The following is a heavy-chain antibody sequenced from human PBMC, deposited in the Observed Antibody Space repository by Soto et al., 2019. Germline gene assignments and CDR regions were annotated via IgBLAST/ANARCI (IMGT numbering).Heavy chain of an antibody. D-gene: IGHD2-8*01. J-gene: IGHJ4*02. Sequence: SVKVSCKASGGTFSSYAISRVRQAPGQGLEWMGGIIPIFGTANYAQKFQGRVTITADKSTSTAYMELSSLRSEDTAVYYCARSLGYCTNGVCSFDYWGQGTLVTVSS. CDR2: IIPIFGTA. CDR3: ARSLGYCTNGVCSFDY. CDR1: GGTFSSYA. V-gene: IGHV1-69*06.